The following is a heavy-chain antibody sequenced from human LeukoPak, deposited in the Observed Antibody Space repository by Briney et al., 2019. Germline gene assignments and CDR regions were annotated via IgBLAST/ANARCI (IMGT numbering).Heavy chain of an antibody. J-gene: IGHJ4*02. Sequence: SETLSLTCTVSGGSISSYYWSLIRQPPGKGLEWIGYIYYSGSTNYNPSLKSRVTISVDTSKNQFSLKLSSVTAADTAVYYCARVAAAAVVDYWGQGTLVTVSS. CDR1: GGSISSYY. CDR2: IYYSGST. D-gene: IGHD6-13*01. V-gene: IGHV4-59*01. CDR3: ARVAAAAVVDY.